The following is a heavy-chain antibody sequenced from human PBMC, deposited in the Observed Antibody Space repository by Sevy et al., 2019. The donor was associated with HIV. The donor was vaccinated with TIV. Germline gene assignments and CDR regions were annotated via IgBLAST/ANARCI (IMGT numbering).Heavy chain of an antibody. CDR2: ISTSGSNR. CDR3: TRNGGAFDNGFDP. D-gene: IGHD2-8*01. J-gene: IGHJ5*02. Sequence: GGSLRLSCAASGFIFSSFEMNWVRQAPGKGLEWVSSISTSGSNRYYADSVKGRFTISRDNAKNSLNLQMNSLRAEDTAVYYCTRNGGAFDNGFDPWGQGTLVTVSS. V-gene: IGHV3-48*03. CDR1: GFIFSSFE.